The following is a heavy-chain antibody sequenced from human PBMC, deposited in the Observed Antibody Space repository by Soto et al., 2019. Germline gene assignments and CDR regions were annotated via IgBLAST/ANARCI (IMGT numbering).Heavy chain of an antibody. CDR3: GRFTLERYDFWSGYYDFDY. D-gene: IGHD3-3*01. J-gene: IGHJ4*02. CDR2: ISAYNGNT. Sequence: ASVKVSCKASGYTFTSYGISWVRQAPGQGLEWMGWISAYNGNTNYAQKLQGRVTMTTDTSTSTAYMELRSLRSDDTAVYYCGRFTLERYDFWSGYYDFDYWGQGTLVTVSS. CDR1: GYTFTSYG. V-gene: IGHV1-18*01.